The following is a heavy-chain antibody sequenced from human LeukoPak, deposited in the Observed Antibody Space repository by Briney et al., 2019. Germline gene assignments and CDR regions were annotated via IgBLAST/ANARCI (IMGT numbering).Heavy chain of an antibody. CDR1: GFTFDDYT. Sequence: GGSLRLSCAASGFTFDDYTMHWVRQAPGKTLEWVSLISWDGTTYYADSMKGRFTISRDNSKNSLYLQMDTLRSEDTAFYYCVKDLTYESSGSVFGYWGQGTLVTVSS. V-gene: IGHV3-43*01. CDR2: ISWDGTT. D-gene: IGHD3-22*01. J-gene: IGHJ4*02. CDR3: VKDLTYESSGSVFGY.